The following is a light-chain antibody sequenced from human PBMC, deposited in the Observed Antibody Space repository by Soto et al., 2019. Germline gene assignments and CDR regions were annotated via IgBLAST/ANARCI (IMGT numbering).Light chain of an antibody. J-gene: IGKJ1*01. CDR3: QQYNSQRT. CDR1: QYISSW. V-gene: IGKV1-5*03. Sequence: DIQMTQFPSTLSASVGDRVTITCRASQYISSWLAWYQQKPGKAPKLLIYKASSLESGVPSRFSGSGSGTEFTLTISSLQPDDFATYYCQQYNSQRTVGQGTKVEIK. CDR2: KAS.